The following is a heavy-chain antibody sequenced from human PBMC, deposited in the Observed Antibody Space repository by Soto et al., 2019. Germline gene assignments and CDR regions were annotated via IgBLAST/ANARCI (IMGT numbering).Heavy chain of an antibody. CDR3: AHVVITFGGVVADDAFDV. J-gene: IGHJ3*01. V-gene: IGHV2-5*02. Sequence: QITLKESGPTLVKPTETLTLTCTFSWFSLTTRGVGVGWIRQPPGKALEWLAVIYWDDDKRHSPSLKTRLILTKDTSKNQVVLTMTNMDSVDTATYFCAHVVITFGGVVADDAFDVWGQGTMVTVSS. CDR2: IYWDDDK. CDR1: WFSLTTRGVG. D-gene: IGHD3-16*02.